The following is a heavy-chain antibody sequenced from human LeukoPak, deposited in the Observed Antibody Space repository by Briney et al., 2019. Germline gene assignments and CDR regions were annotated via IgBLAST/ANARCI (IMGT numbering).Heavy chain of an antibody. Sequence: PSETLSLTCTVPGGSISSYYWGWIRQPSGKGLEWIGYIYYSGSTNYNPSLKSRVAISVNTSKNQFSLKLSSLTAADTAVYYCARGRFGELIFDYWGQGTLVTVSS. CDR3: ARGRFGELIFDY. V-gene: IGHV4-59*08. J-gene: IGHJ4*02. CDR1: GGSISSYY. CDR2: IYYSGST. D-gene: IGHD3-10*01.